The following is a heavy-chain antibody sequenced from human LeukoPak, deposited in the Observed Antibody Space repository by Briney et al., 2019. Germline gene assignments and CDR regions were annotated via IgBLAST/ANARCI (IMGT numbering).Heavy chain of an antibody. CDR2: INPGGGST. CDR3: ARADYYDSSGYYFFSGFDY. Sequence: ASVKVSCKVSGYTLTELSMHWVRQAPGQGLEWMGIINPGGGSTSYAQKLQGRVTMTRDTSTSTVYMELSSLRSEDTAVYYCARADYYDSSGYYFFSGFDYWGQGTLVTISS. J-gene: IGHJ4*02. V-gene: IGHV1-46*01. CDR1: GYTLTELS. D-gene: IGHD3-22*01.